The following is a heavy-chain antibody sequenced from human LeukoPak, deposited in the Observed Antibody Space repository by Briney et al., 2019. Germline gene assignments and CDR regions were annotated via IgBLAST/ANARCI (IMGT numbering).Heavy chain of an antibody. J-gene: IGHJ6*03. CDR1: GYTFTSYA. CDR3: ARPELRWSAYYYMDV. V-gene: IGHV7-4-1*02. Sequence: ASVKVSCKASGYTFTSYAMNWVRQAPGQGLEWMGWINTNTGNPTYAQGFTGRFVLSLDTSVSTAYLQINTLKAEDTAVYYCARPELRWSAYYYMDVWGKGTTVTVSS. D-gene: IGHD4-23*01. CDR2: INTNTGNP.